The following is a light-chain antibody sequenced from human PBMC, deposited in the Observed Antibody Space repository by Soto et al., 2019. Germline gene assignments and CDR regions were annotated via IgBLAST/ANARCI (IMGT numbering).Light chain of an antibody. J-gene: IGKJ3*01. CDR2: AAS. V-gene: IGKV3-20*01. CDR1: QSVSGD. Sequence: EIVRTQSPASLSVSPGGKATLPCRSSQSVSGDLAWYQPKPGQAPRLLIYAASSRPTGIPDRFSGSGSGTDFTLTISSLEPEDFAVYYCQKYGSSPPFSFGPGTTVDIK. CDR3: QKYGSSPPFS.